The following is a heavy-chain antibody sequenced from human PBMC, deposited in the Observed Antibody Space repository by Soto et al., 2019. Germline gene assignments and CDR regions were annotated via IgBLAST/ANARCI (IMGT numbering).Heavy chain of an antibody. V-gene: IGHV4-30-2*01. D-gene: IGHD1-1*01. J-gene: IGHJ5*02. CDR1: GRSISSGGYS. Sequence: PPETLSLTCSFSGRSISSGGYSWNWLRQPPGKGLEWLGYIYHSGSTLYNPSLKSRVTISVDKSKNQFSVKPSSLTAADTALCDCARDQLEGNWFDPWGQGTLVTVPS. CDR2: IYHSGST. CDR3: ARDQLEGNWFDP.